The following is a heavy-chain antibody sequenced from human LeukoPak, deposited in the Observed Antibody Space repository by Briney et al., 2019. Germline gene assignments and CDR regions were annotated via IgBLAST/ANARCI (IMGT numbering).Heavy chain of an antibody. CDR3: AKDMVWAAVAGTVDY. CDR2: ISYDGSNK. V-gene: IGHV3-30*18. D-gene: IGHD6-19*01. CDR1: GFTFSSYG. J-gene: IGHJ4*02. Sequence: GGSLRLSCAASGFTFSSYGMHWVRQAPGKGLEWVAVISYDGSNKYYADSVKGRFTISRDNSKITLYLQMNSLRAEDTAVYYCAKDMVWAAVAGTVDYWGQGTLVTVSS.